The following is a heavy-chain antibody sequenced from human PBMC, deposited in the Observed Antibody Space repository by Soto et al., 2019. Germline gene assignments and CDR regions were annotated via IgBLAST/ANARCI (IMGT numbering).Heavy chain of an antibody. D-gene: IGHD3-22*01. CDR1: GFTFSNNG. J-gene: IGHJ6*02. Sequence: QVQLVESGGGVVQPGRSLRLSCAASGFTFSNNGMHWVRQAPGKGLEWVADISYDGSSKYYADSVKGRFTISRDNSKNTLFLQMNSLRAEDTAVFYCAKGRYYDLYGMDVWGQGTTVTVSS. V-gene: IGHV3-30*18. CDR2: ISYDGSSK. CDR3: AKGRYYDLYGMDV.